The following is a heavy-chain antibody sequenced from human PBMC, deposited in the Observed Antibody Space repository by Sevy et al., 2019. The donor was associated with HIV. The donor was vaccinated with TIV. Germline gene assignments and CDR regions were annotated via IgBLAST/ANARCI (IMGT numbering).Heavy chain of an antibody. CDR3: ARDNAAVSRRGLRYYYYGTDV. CDR2: INEDGTEK. J-gene: IGHJ6*02. Sequence: GGSLRLSCAASGFTFSTYWMSWFRQAPGKGLEWVANINEDGTEKFYVDSVKGRFTMSRDNAKNSLYLQMNSLRAEDAAVYYCARDNAAVSRRGLRYYYYGTDVWGQGTTVTVSS. CDR1: GFTFSTYW. V-gene: IGHV3-7*01. D-gene: IGHD2-2*01.